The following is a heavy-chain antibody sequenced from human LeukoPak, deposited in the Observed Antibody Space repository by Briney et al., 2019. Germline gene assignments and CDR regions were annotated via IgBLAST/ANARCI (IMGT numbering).Heavy chain of an antibody. Sequence: ASVKVSCKASGYSFTSYGISWERHAPGQGLEWMGWISAYIGNTNYAQKLQGRGTMTTDTSTSTAYMELRSLRSDDTAVYYCARDGVKIGSYYYGIDVWGQGTTVTVSS. V-gene: IGHV1-18*01. CDR2: ISAYIGNT. CDR1: GYSFTSYG. D-gene: IGHD3-3*01. J-gene: IGHJ6*02. CDR3: ARDGVKIGSYYYGIDV.